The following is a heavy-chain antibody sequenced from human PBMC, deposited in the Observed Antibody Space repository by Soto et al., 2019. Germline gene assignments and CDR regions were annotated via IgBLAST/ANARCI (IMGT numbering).Heavy chain of an antibody. Sequence: GASVKVSCKASGGTFSSYAISWVRQAPGQGLEWTGGIIPIFGTANYAQKFQGRVTITADKSTSTAYMELSSLRSEDTAVYYCARVNTYYYDSSGYYYGYYYYGMDVWGLGTTVTVSS. CDR1: GGTFSSYA. V-gene: IGHV1-69*06. CDR3: ARVNTYYYDSSGYYYGYYYYGMDV. J-gene: IGHJ6*02. CDR2: IIPIFGTA. D-gene: IGHD3-22*01.